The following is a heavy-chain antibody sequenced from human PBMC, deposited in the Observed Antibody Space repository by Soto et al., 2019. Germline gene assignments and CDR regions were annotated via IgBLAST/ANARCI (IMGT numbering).Heavy chain of an antibody. CDR3: ARDLGGYQYYYYYYGTDV. J-gene: IGHJ6*02. D-gene: IGHD3-22*01. CDR2: IIPIFGTA. CDR1: GGTFSSYA. Sequence: SVKVSCKASGGTFSSYAISWLRQSPGQGLEWMGGIIPIFGTANYAQKFQGRVTITADESTSTAYMELSSLRSEDTAVYYCARDLGGYQYYYYYYGTDVWGQGTTVTVSS. V-gene: IGHV1-69*13.